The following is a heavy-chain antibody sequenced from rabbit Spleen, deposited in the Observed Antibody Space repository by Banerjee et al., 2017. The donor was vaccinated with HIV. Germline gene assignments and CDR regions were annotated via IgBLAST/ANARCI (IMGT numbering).Heavy chain of an antibody. CDR3: ARDTSSSFSSYGMDL. Sequence: QSLEESGGDLVKPGASLTLTCTASGFSFSSSYWICWVRQAPGKGLEWIACIYTGGGGTYYASWAKGRFTISKTSATTVTLQMTSLTAADTATYFCARDTSSSFSSYGMDLWGQGTLVTVS. J-gene: IGHJ3*01. D-gene: IGHD1-1*01. CDR1: GFSFSSSYW. CDR2: IYTGGGGT. V-gene: IGHV1S40*01.